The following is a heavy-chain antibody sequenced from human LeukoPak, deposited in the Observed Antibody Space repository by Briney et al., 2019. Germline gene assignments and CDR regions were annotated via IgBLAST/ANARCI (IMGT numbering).Heavy chain of an antibody. D-gene: IGHD6-19*01. CDR3: ARMTVSGRDNWFDP. V-gene: IGHV1-8*03. Sequence: ASVKVSCKASGYTFTSYYIHWVRQATGQGLEWMGWLDPNSGNTGYAQKFQGRDTITRNTAINTAYMELSSLRSEDTAVYYCARMTVSGRDNWFDPWGQGTLVTVSS. J-gene: IGHJ5*02. CDR2: LDPNSGNT. CDR1: GYTFTSYY.